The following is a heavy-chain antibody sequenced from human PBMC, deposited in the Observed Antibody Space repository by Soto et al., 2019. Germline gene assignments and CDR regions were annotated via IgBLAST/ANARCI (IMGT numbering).Heavy chain of an antibody. D-gene: IGHD5-18*01. CDR2: INSDGGTT. V-gene: IGHV3-74*01. CDR1: RFMFSSYW. Sequence: GGSLRLSCAASRFMFSSYWMHWVRQAPGKGLVWVSRINSDGGTTTYADSVKGRFTISRDNAKNTLYLQMNSLRAEDTAVYYCARGSESSYGYQYHGMDVWGQGTKVTVYS. J-gene: IGHJ6*02. CDR3: ARGSESSYGYQYHGMDV.